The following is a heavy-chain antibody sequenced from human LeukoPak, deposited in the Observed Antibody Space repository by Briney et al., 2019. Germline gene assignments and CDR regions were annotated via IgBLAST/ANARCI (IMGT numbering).Heavy chain of an antibody. CDR2: IVVGSGNT. J-gene: IGHJ6*04. CDR3: AAGYCSGGSCYSDYYYGMDV. Sequence: SVKVSCKASGFTFTSSAVQWVRQARGQRLEWIRWIVVGSGNTNYAQKFQERVTITRDMSTSTAYMELSSLRSEDTAVYYCAAGYCSGGSCYSDYYYGMDVWGKGTTVTVSS. D-gene: IGHD2-15*01. CDR1: GFTFTSSA. V-gene: IGHV1-58*01.